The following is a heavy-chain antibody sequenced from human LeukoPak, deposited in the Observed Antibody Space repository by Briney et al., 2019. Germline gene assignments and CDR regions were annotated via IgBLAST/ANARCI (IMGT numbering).Heavy chain of an antibody. CDR2: IWYDGSNK. D-gene: IGHD6-6*01. CDR1: GFTFSSYG. Sequence: GGFLRLSCAASGFTFSSYGMHWVRQAPGKGLEWVAVIWYDGSNKYYADSVKGRFTISRDNSKNTLYLQMNSLRAEDTAVYYCARDPYSSSSGGGDYWGQGTLVTVSS. J-gene: IGHJ4*02. V-gene: IGHV3-33*01. CDR3: ARDPYSSSSGGGDY.